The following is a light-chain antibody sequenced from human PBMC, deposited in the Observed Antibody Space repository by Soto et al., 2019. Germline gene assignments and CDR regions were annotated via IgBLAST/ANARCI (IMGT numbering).Light chain of an antibody. J-gene: IGKJ5*01. CDR3: QQSYSTPIT. CDR2: EAS. Sequence: DIQMTQSPSSVSASVGDRVTITCRASQGITNLLAWYQQKPGKAPKLLIYEASSLQSGVPSRISDSGSVIDFALTISSQQREDFATYYCQQSYSTPITFVQGTRREI. CDR1: QGITNL. V-gene: IGKV1D-12*01.